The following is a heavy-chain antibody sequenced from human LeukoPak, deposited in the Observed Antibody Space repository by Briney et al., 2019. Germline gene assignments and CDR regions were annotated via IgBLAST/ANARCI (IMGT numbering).Heavy chain of an antibody. Sequence: ASVKVSCKASGYTFTGYYMHWVRQAPGQGLEWMGWINPNSGGTNYAQKFQGRVTMTRDTSISTAYMELSRLRSDDTAVYYCARGYSSGWYGGWYFDYWGQGTLVTVSS. V-gene: IGHV1-2*02. J-gene: IGHJ4*02. CDR1: GYTFTGYY. CDR2: INPNSGGT. CDR3: ARGYSSGWYGGWYFDY. D-gene: IGHD6-19*01.